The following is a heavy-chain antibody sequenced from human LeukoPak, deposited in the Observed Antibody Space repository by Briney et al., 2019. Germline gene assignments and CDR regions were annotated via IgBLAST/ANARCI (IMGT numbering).Heavy chain of an antibody. CDR2: IYYSGST. CDR3: ARGLTYYDILTGYYSPYFDY. Sequence: PSETLSLTCTVSGGSISSYYWSWIRQPPGKGLEWIGYIYYSGSTNYNPSLKSRVTISVDTSKNQFSLKLSSVTAADTAVYYCARGLTYYDILTGYYSPYFDYWGQGTLVTVSS. CDR1: GGSISSYY. J-gene: IGHJ4*02. V-gene: IGHV4-59*01. D-gene: IGHD3-9*01.